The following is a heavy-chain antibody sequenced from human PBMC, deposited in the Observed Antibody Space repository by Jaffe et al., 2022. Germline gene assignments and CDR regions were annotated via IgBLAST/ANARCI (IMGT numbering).Heavy chain of an antibody. Sequence: EVQLVESGGGLVQPGGSLRLSCAASGFTFSSYEMNWVRQAPGKGLEWVSYISSSGSTIYYADSVKGRFTISRDNAKNSLYLQMNSLRAEDTAVYYCARARYDILTGPAFDYWGQGTLVTVSS. CDR3: ARARYDILTGPAFDY. J-gene: IGHJ4*02. D-gene: IGHD3-9*01. CDR2: ISSSGSTI. CDR1: GFTFSSYE. V-gene: IGHV3-48*03.